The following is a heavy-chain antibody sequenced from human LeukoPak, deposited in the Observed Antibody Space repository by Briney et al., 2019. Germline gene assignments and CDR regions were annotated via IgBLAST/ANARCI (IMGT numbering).Heavy chain of an antibody. V-gene: IGHV3-23*01. CDR2: ISGSGGST. CDR3: AMTTVIPGYFDY. Sequence: PGGSLRLSCAASGFTFSSYAMSWVRQAPGKGREWVSAISGSGGSTYYADSVKGRFTISRDNSKNTLYLQMSSLRAEDTAVYYCAMTTVIPGYFDYWGQGTLVTVSS. D-gene: IGHD4-17*01. J-gene: IGHJ4*02. CDR1: GFTFSSYA.